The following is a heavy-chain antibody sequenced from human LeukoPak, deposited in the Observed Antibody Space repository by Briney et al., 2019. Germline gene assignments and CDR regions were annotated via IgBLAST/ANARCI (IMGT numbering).Heavy chain of an antibody. CDR3: ARDLSSYYDSSGYYADY. CDR2: ISSSSSYI. V-gene: IGHV3-21*01. CDR1: GFTFSSYS. Sequence: GGSLRLSCAASGFTFSSYSMNWVRQAPGKGLEWVSSISSSSSYIYYADSVKGRFTISRDNAKNSLYLQMNSLRAEDTAVYYCARDLSSYYDSSGYYADYWGQGTLVTVSS. D-gene: IGHD3-22*01. J-gene: IGHJ4*02.